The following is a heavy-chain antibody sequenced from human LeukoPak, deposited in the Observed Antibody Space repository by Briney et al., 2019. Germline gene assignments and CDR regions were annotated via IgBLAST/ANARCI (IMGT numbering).Heavy chain of an antibody. CDR3: ASSASQAYYDLWSGFLGKFDY. D-gene: IGHD3-3*01. V-gene: IGHV3-7*01. Sequence: GGSLRLSCAASGFTFSYYWMSWVRQAPGKGLEWVANIKHDGSEKYYVDSVKGRVTISRDNAKNSVYLQMDSLRAVDTAVYYCASSASQAYYDLWSGFLGKFDYWGQGTLVTVSS. CDR1: GFTFSYYW. CDR2: IKHDGSEK. J-gene: IGHJ4*02.